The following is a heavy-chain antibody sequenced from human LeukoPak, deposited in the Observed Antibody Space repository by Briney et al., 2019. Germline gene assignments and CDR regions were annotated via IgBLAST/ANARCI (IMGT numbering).Heavy chain of an antibody. D-gene: IGHD3-22*01. V-gene: IGHV4-59*01. CDR2: IYYSGST. J-gene: IGHJ3*02. CDR3: AGEDYFDSSGYASWRFDI. CDR1: GGSISSYY. Sequence: SETLSLTCTVSGGSISSYYWSWIRQPPGKGLEWIGYIYYSGSTNYNPSLKSRVTISVDTSKNQFSLKLTSVTTADTAVYYCAGEDYFDSSGYASWRFDIRGQGTMVTVSS.